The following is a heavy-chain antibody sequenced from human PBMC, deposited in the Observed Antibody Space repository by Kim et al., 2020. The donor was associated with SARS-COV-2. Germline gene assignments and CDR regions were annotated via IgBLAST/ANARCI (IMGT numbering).Heavy chain of an antibody. CDR2: IYSGGSST. D-gene: IGHD3-10*01. J-gene: IGHJ5*02. CDR3: AKKSVGMVRGDNWFDP. V-gene: IGHV3-23*03. CDR1: GFTFSSYA. Sequence: GGSLRLSCAASGFTFSSYAMSWVRQAPGKGLEWVSVIYSGGSSTYYADSVKGRFTISRDNSKNTLYLQMNSLRAEDTAVYYCAKKSVGMVRGDNWFDPWGQGTLVTVSS.